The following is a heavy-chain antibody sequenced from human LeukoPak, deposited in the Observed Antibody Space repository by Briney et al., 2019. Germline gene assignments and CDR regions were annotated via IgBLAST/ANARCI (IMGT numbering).Heavy chain of an antibody. V-gene: IGHV3-23*01. CDR1: GFTFSSYA. CDR2: ISGDNPGT. CDR3: AKGVVPAAYRYYFDY. D-gene: IGHD2-2*01. J-gene: IGHJ4*02. Sequence: GESLKISCVASGFTFSSYAMSWVRQTPGKGLEWVSAISGDNPGTYHADSVKGRFTISRDNSKNTLHLRMNSLRAEDTAVYYCAKGVVPAAYRYYFDYWGQGTLVTVSS.